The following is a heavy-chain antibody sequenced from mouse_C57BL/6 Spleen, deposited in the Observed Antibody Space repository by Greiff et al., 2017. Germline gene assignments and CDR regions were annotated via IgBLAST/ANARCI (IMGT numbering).Heavy chain of an antibody. CDR1: GYTFTSYW. Sequence: QVQLQQPGAELVMPGASVKLSCKASGYTFTSYWMHLVKQRPGQGLEWIGEIDPSDSYTNYNQKFKGKSTLTVDKSSSTAYMQLSSLTSEDSAVYYCARKGYSNYLDYWGQGTTLTVSS. CDR2: IDPSDSYT. J-gene: IGHJ2*01. CDR3: ARKGYSNYLDY. D-gene: IGHD2-5*01. V-gene: IGHV1-69*01.